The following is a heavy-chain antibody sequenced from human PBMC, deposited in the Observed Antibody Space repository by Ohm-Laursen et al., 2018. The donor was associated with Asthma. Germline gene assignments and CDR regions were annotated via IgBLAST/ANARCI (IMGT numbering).Heavy chain of an antibody. CDR2: IYPDGGEK. CDR3: ATNLPYEAENY. V-gene: IGHV3-7*05. D-gene: IGHD3-16*01. CDR1: GLPFSNFC. Sequence: ETLSLTCAASGLPFSNFCMSWVRPAPGKGLEWVANIYPDGGEKYYVDSVDGRFTISRDNAKNSLYLQMNSLRAEDTAVYYCATNLPYEAENYWGQGTLVTVSS. J-gene: IGHJ4*02.